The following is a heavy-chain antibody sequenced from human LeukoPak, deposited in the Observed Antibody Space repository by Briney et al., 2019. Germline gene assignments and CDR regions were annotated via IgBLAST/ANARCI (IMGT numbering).Heavy chain of an antibody. CDR3: ARGNVVEYYDFWSGPLEGYYMDV. D-gene: IGHD3-3*01. CDR2: ISAYNGNT. Sequence: ASVKVSCKASGYTFTSYGISWVRQAPGQGPEWMGWISAYNGNTNYAQKLQGRVTMTTDTSTSTAYMELRSLRSDGTAVYYCARGNVVEYYDFWSGPLEGYYMDVWGKGTTVTVSS. V-gene: IGHV1-18*01. CDR1: GYTFTSYG. J-gene: IGHJ6*03.